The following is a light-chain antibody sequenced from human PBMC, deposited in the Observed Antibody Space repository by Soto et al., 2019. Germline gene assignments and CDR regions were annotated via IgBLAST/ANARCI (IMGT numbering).Light chain of an antibody. J-gene: IGLJ2*01. CDR2: EVS. Sequence: QSALTQPPSASGSPGQSGTISCTGTSSDVGGYKYVSWYQQHPGKAPKLMIYEVSKRPSGVPDRFSGSKSGNTASLTVSGLQAEDEADYYCSSYAGSNNLVFGGGTQLTVL. CDR3: SSYAGSNNLV. CDR1: SSDVGGYKY. V-gene: IGLV2-8*01.